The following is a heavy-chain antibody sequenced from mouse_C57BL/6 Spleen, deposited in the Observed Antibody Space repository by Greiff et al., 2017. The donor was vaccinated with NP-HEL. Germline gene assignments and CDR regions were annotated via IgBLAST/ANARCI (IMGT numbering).Heavy chain of an antibody. J-gene: IGHJ1*03. Sequence: EVQLVESGGGLVQPGGSLKLSCAASGFTFSDYYMYWVRQTPEKRLEWVAYISNGGGSTYYPDTVKGRFTISRDNAKNTLYLQMSRLKSEDTAMYYCARQSITTVVVDVWGTGTTVTVSS. CDR1: GFTFSDYY. CDR3: ARQSITTVVVDV. CDR2: ISNGGGST. D-gene: IGHD1-1*01. V-gene: IGHV5-12*01.